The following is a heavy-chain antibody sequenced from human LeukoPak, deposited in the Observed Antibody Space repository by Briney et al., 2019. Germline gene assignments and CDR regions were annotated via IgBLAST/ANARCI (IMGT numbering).Heavy chain of an antibody. CDR2: ISSSGGAI. Sequence: GGSLRLSCAVSGFSLKTYGVNWVRQAPGKGLEWIAQISSSGGAIYYADSVKGRFTISRDNAENSLYLQMNSLGAEDTAVYYCARETSTAEYYFDYWGRGTLVTVSS. J-gene: IGHJ4*02. CDR1: GFSLKTYG. V-gene: IGHV3-48*04. CDR3: ARETSTAEYYFDY. D-gene: IGHD4-11*01.